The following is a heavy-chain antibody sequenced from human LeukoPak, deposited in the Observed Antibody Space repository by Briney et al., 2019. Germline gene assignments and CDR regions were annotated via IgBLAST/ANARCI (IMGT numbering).Heavy chain of an antibody. CDR1: GGSISSSNW. V-gene: IGHV4-4*02. CDR2: IYHSGST. Sequence: SGTLSLTCAVSGGSISSSNWWSWVRQPPGKGLEWIGEIYHSGSTNYNPSLKSRVTISVDKSKNQFSLKLSSVTAADTAVNYCARDSNYDILTGYGHFDYWGQGTLVTVSS. CDR3: ARDSNYDILTGYGHFDY. J-gene: IGHJ4*02. D-gene: IGHD3-9*01.